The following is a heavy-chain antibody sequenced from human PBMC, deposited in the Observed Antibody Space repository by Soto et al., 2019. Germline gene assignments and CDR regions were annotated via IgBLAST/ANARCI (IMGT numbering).Heavy chain of an antibody. J-gene: IGHJ3*02. CDR2: TNNDGSAT. CDR1: GFGFSSYW. V-gene: IGHV3-74*01. CDR3: AREMATISLGAFDI. Sequence: GGSLRLSCAASGFGFSSYWMHWVRQAPGKGLVWVSRTNNDGSATTYADSVRGRFTSFRDNAKYTLFLQMTSLGVEDTAVYYCAREMATISLGAFDIWGEGTMVTVSS. D-gene: IGHD5-12*01.